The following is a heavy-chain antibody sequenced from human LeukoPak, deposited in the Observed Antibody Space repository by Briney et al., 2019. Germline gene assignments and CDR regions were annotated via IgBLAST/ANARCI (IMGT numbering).Heavy chain of an antibody. Sequence: PSETLSLTCTVSGGSISSYYWSWIRQPAGKGLEWIGRIYTSGSTNYNPSLKSRVTMSVDTSKNQFPLKLSSVTAADTAVYYCARTREEYSSGWYYFDYWGQGTLVTVSS. CDR1: GGSISSYY. CDR3: ARTREEYSSGWYYFDY. V-gene: IGHV4-4*07. J-gene: IGHJ4*02. D-gene: IGHD6-19*01. CDR2: IYTSGST.